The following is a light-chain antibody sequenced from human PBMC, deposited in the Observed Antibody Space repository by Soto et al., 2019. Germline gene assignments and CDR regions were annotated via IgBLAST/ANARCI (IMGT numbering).Light chain of an antibody. CDR2: LNSDGSH. V-gene: IGLV4-69*01. Sequence: QSVLTQSPSASASLGASVKLTCTLSSGHSSYAIAWYQQQPEKGPRYLMNLNSDGSHSKGDGIPDRFSGSSSGAEHYLTISSLQSDVEADYYCQTWGTGAWVFGGGTKLTVL. J-gene: IGLJ3*02. CDR1: SGHSSYA. CDR3: QTWGTGAWV.